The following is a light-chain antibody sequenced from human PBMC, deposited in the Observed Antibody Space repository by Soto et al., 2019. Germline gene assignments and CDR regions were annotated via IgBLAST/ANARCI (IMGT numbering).Light chain of an antibody. Sequence: QSALTQPASVSGSPGQWITISCTGTSSDVGDYNHVSWYQQHPGKAPKLMIYDVSHRPSGVPNRFSGSKSGNTASLTISGLQAEDEADYYCSSYTTSSTLFGGGTKLTVL. J-gene: IGLJ2*01. CDR3: SSYTTSSTL. CDR1: SSDVGDYNH. V-gene: IGLV2-14*01. CDR2: DVS.